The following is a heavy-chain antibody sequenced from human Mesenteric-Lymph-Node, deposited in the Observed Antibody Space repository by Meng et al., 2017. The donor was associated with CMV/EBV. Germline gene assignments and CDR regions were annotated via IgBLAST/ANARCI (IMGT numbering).Heavy chain of an antibody. CDR2: ISSDGGNE. D-gene: IGHD3-3*01. CDR1: GFTFSSYG. V-gene: IGHV3-30*04. Sequence: SGFTFSSYGMHWVRQAPGKGLEWVAVISSDGGNEYYADSVKGRFTISRDSSKNTLHLQMNSPRTEDTGVYYCARGESLRFLEWFLDYWGQGTLVTVSS. J-gene: IGHJ4*02. CDR3: ARGESLRFLEWFLDY.